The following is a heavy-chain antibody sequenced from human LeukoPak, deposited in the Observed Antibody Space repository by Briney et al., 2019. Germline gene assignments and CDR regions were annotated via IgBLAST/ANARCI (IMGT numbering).Heavy chain of an antibody. Sequence: PSETLSLTCAVSGYSFSSGYYWCWIRQPPGKGLERIGIIYHIGITYYNPSLKSRVTISVNTSKNQYSLKLSTVTAADTAVYYCARDCDILAGYKHWFDPWGQGTLVTVSS. V-gene: IGHV4-38-2*02. CDR2: IYHIGIT. CDR1: GYSFSSGYY. D-gene: IGHD3-9*01. J-gene: IGHJ5*02. CDR3: ARDCDILAGYKHWFDP.